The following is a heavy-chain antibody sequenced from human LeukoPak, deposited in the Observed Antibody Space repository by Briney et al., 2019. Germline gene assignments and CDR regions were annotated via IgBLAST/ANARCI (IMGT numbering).Heavy chain of an antibody. J-gene: IGHJ5*02. CDR1: GGSISSYY. V-gene: IGHV4-4*07. Sequence: AETLSLTCTVSGGSISSYYWSWIRQPAGTALEWIGRIYTSGTITYNPSLKSRVTMSVDTSKNQFSLKLSSVTAADTAVYYCARDSGTTGEVKFDPWGQGTLVTVSS. D-gene: IGHD3-10*01. CDR3: ARDSGTTGEVKFDP. CDR2: IYTSGTI.